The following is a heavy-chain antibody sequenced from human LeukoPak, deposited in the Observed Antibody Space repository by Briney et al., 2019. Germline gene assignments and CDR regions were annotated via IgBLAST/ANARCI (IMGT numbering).Heavy chain of an antibody. CDR2: ISAYNGNT. CDR1: SYTFTSYG. V-gene: IGHV1-18*01. Sequence: ASVKVSCKASSYTFTSYGISWVRQAPGQGLEWMGWISAYNGNTNYAQKLQGRVTMTTDTSTSTAYMELRSLRSDGTAVYYCARVITMVRGEDYFDYWGQGTLVTVSS. CDR3: ARVITMVRGEDYFDY. D-gene: IGHD3-10*01. J-gene: IGHJ4*02.